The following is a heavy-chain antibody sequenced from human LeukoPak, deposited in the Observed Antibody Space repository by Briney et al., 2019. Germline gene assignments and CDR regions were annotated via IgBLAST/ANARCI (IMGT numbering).Heavy chain of an antibody. CDR3: ARTGKITYYYGSGRMNWFDP. J-gene: IGHJ5*02. Sequence: SETLFLTCAVYGGSFSGYYWSWIRQPPGKGLEWIGEINHSGSTNYNPSLKSRVTISVDTSKNQFSLKLSSVTAADTAVYYCARTGKITYYYGSGRMNWFDPWGQGTLVTVSS. V-gene: IGHV4-34*01. CDR2: INHSGST. CDR1: GGSFSGYY. D-gene: IGHD3-10*01.